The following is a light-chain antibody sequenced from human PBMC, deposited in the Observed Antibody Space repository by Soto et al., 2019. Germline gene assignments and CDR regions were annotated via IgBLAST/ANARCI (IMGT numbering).Light chain of an antibody. CDR3: QQYGSSPREYT. J-gene: IGKJ2*01. CDR2: GAS. V-gene: IGKV3-20*01. Sequence: EIVLTQSPGTLSLSPGERATLSCRASQSVSSSYLAWYQQKPGQAPRLLIYGASSRATGIPDRFSGSRSGTDFTLTISRLEPEDVAVYCCQQYGSSPREYTFGQGPKLEIK. CDR1: QSVSSSY.